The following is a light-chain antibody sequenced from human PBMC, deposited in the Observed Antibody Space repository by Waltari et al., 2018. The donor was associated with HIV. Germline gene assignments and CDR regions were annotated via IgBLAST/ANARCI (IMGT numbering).Light chain of an antibody. CDR3: QQYGGSPDS. CDR2: GAS. V-gene: IGKV3-20*01. Sequence: EIVLTQSPGTLSLSPGERATLTCRASQSVGLAWYQPKPGQAPRLLIYGASSRATGLPDRFRGSWSGTDFTLTITRLEPEDFAVYYCQQYGGSPDSFGQGTKLEIK. J-gene: IGKJ2*03. CDR1: QSVG.